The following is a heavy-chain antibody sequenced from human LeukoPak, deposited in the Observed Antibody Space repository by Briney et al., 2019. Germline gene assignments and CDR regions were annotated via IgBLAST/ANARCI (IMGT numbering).Heavy chain of an antibody. CDR2: ISSSSNYI. Sequence: GGSLRLSCAASGFTFSSYDMNWVRQAPGKGLEWVASISSSSNYIYYVDSVKGRFTISRDNAKNSLYLQMNSLRAEDTAVYYCARGGSYFDYWGQGTLVTVSS. D-gene: IGHD1-26*01. CDR3: ARGGSYFDY. J-gene: IGHJ4*02. V-gene: IGHV3-21*01. CDR1: GFTFSSYD.